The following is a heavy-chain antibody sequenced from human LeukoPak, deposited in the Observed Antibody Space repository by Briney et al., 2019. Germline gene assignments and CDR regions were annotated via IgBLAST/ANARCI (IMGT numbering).Heavy chain of an antibody. CDR1: GGTFSSYA. Sequence: SVKVSCKASGGTFSSYAISWVRQAPGQGLGWMGGIIPIFGTANYEQKFQARVTITADESTSTAYMELSSLRSEDTAVYYCARARSTIFGVVIIQYYFDYWGQGTLVTVSS. J-gene: IGHJ4*02. CDR3: ARARSTIFGVVIIQYYFDY. CDR2: IIPIFGTA. V-gene: IGHV1-69*13. D-gene: IGHD3-3*01.